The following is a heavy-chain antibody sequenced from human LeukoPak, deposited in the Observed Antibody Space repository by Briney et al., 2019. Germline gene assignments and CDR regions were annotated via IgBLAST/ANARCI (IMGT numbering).Heavy chain of an antibody. CDR1: GYTFSDYY. CDR2: INPNSGGT. Sequence: ASVKVSCKTSGYTFSDYYIHWIRQAPGQGLEWMGWINPNSGGTNYAQKFQDRVTMTRDTSITTAYMELSRLRSDDTAVYYCARRFDYGDYQFNYYYMDVWGKGTTVTVSS. J-gene: IGHJ6*03. D-gene: IGHD4-17*01. CDR3: ARRFDYGDYQFNYYYMDV. V-gene: IGHV1-2*02.